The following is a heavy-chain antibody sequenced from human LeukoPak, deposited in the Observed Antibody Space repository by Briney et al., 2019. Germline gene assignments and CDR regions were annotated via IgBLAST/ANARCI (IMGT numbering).Heavy chain of an antibody. CDR2: ASYDGGNK. CDR1: GFALSMYT. D-gene: IGHD6-6*01. J-gene: IGHJ3*02. Sequence: GGSLRLSCVASGFALSMYTLHWVRQAPGKGLECVAVASYDGGNKYYADSVKGRFTISRDNSKNTLYLQMNSLRAEDTAVYYCAREYSSSYGAFDIWGQGTMVTVSS. V-gene: IGHV3-30-3*01. CDR3: AREYSSSYGAFDI.